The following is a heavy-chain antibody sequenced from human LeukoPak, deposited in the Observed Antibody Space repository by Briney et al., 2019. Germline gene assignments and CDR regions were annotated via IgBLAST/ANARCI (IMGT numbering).Heavy chain of an antibody. CDR2: IYYSGST. D-gene: IGHD2-8*01. CDR1: GGSISSGGYY. CDR3: ARVMVDQWVEYYFDY. Sequence: SETLSLTCTVSGGSISSGGYYWSWIRQHPGKGLEWIGYIYYSGSTNYNPSLKSRVTISVDTSKNQFSLKLSSVTVADTAVYYRARVMVDQWVEYYFDYWGQGTLVTVSS. J-gene: IGHJ4*02. V-gene: IGHV4-61*08.